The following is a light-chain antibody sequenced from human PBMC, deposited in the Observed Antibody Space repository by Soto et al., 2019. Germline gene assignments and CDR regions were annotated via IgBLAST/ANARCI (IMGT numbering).Light chain of an antibody. V-gene: IGLV4-69*01. Sequence: QLVLTQPPSASASLGASVKLTCTLSSGHNSYAIAWHQQQPEKGPRYLMKLNSDGSHSKGDGIPDRFSGSSSGAERYLTISSLQSEDEADYYCQTWSNDIRVFGGGTQLTVL. CDR2: LNSDGSH. J-gene: IGLJ3*02. CDR1: SGHNSYA. CDR3: QTWSNDIRV.